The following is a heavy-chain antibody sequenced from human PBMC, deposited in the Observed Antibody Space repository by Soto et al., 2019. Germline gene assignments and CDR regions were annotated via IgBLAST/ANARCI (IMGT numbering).Heavy chain of an antibody. Sequence: EVQLVESGGGLVQPGGSLRLSCVVSGFTFSDHYMEWVRLAPGKGLEWVGRSRNKANSYFTEYAASVKDRFTVSRDDSKISLYLQMNSLKTEDTAVYYCARGARAVVGGMDVWGQGTTVSVSS. CDR3: ARGARAVVGGMDV. V-gene: IGHV3-72*01. CDR1: GFTFSDHY. CDR2: SRNKANSYFT. J-gene: IGHJ6*02.